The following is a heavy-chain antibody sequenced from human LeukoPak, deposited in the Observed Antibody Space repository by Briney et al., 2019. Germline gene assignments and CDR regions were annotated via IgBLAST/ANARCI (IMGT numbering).Heavy chain of an antibody. CDR3: AKSSSSWYMSY. J-gene: IGHJ4*02. V-gene: IGHV3-30*18. D-gene: IGHD6-13*01. Sequence: GGSLRLSCEASGFTFSSYGMHWVRQAPGKGLEWVAVISYDGSNKYYADSVKGRFTISRDNPKNTLYLQMDSLRAEDTAVYYCAKSSSSWYMSYWGQGTLVTVSS. CDR2: ISYDGSNK. CDR1: GFTFSSYG.